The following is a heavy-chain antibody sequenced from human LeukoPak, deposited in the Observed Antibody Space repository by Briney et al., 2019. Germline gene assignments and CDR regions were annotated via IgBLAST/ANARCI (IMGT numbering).Heavy chain of an antibody. CDR2: ISSSGSTI. CDR1: GFTFSDYY. V-gene: IGHV3-11*01. J-gene: IGHJ5*02. Sequence: PGGSLRLSCAASGFTFSDYYMSWIRQAPGKGLEWVSYISSSGSTIYYADSVKGRFTISRDNAKNSLYLQMNSLRAEDTAVYYCAKDHCSSTSCSVADNWFDPWGQGTLVTVSS. CDR3: AKDHCSSTSCSVADNWFDP. D-gene: IGHD2-2*01.